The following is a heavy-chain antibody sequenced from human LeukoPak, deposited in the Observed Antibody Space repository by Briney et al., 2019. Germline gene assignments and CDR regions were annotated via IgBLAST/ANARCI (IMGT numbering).Heavy chain of an antibody. D-gene: IGHD3-22*01. CDR3: AGAPYGGYGGDYYSHYMDV. Sequence: EASVKASCKASGSNFSSYSFAWVRQAPGQGLEWLGGILPLFGTIYYAQRFQGRVTLTTDESTSTAYMEVSSLRSEDTAVYYCAGAPYGGYGGDYYSHYMDVWGKGTTVTVSS. V-gene: IGHV1-69*05. CDR2: ILPLFGTI. J-gene: IGHJ6*03. CDR1: GSNFSSYS.